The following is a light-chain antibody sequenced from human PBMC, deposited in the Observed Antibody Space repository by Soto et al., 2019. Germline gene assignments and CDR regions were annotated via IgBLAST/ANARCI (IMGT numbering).Light chain of an antibody. CDR3: QNFDRAIWT. J-gene: IGKJ1*01. CDR2: AXS. Sequence: EIKLTQSPGTLSASLGDRVTIPXRASRSIGAWFAWYQQKPGXAPKXXXYAXSSFHCGVASRFSGSGCGNDFTIIISGREAEVGAVYCSQNFDRAIWTFGQGTKVDIK. CDR1: RSIGAW. V-gene: IGKV1-5*01.